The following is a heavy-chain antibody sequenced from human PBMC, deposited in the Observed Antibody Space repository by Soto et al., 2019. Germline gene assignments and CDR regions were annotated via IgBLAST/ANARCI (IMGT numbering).Heavy chain of an antibody. J-gene: IGHJ6*02. D-gene: IGHD6-13*01. Sequence: QVQLVQSGAEVKKPGASVKVSCKASGYTFTSYGISWVRQAPGQGLEWMGWISAYNGNTNYAQKLQGRVTMTTDTSTSTAYMELRSLGSDDTAVYYCGREGLSSSWVATRYYYYGMDVWGQGTTVTVSS. V-gene: IGHV1-18*01. CDR3: GREGLSSSWVATRYYYYGMDV. CDR1: GYTFTSYG. CDR2: ISAYNGNT.